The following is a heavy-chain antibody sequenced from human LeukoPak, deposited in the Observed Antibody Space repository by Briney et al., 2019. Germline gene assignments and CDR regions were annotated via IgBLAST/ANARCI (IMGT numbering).Heavy chain of an antibody. Sequence: ASVKVSCKASGYTFTGYYMHWVRQAPGQGLKWMGWINPNSGGTNYAQKFQGRVTMTRDTSIGTAYMELSRLRSDDTAVYYCARADCSSTSCYSGGYWFDPWGQGTLVTVSS. D-gene: IGHD2-2*01. CDR2: INPNSGGT. CDR3: ARADCSSTSCYSGGYWFDP. V-gene: IGHV1-2*02. CDR1: GYTFTGYY. J-gene: IGHJ5*02.